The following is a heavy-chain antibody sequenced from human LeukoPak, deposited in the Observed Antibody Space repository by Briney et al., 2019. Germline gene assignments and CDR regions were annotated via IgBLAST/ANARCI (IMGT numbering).Heavy chain of an antibody. CDR1: GFTFSSYA. CDR3: AREGITGTLGAFDI. V-gene: IGHV3-11*01. Sequence: GGSLRLSCAASGFTFSSYAMSWIRQAPGKGLEWVSYISSSGSTIYYADSVKGRFTISRDNAKNSLYLQMNSLRAEDTAVYYCAREGITGTLGAFDIWGQGTMVTVSS. CDR2: ISSSGSTI. J-gene: IGHJ3*02. D-gene: IGHD1-20*01.